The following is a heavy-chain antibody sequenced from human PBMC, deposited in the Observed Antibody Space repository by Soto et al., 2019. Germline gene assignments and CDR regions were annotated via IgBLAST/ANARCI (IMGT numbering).Heavy chain of an antibody. V-gene: IGHV4-31*03. D-gene: IGHD3-22*01. CDR3: ARGGYYYDSSGYLNWFDP. CDR1: GGSISSGDYY. Sequence: SETLSLTCTVSGGSISSGDYYWSWIRQHPGKGLEWIGYIYYSGSTYYNPSLKSRVTISVDTSKNQFSLKLSSVTAADTAEYYCARGGYYYDSSGYLNWFDPWGQGTLVTVSS. J-gene: IGHJ5*02. CDR2: IYYSGST.